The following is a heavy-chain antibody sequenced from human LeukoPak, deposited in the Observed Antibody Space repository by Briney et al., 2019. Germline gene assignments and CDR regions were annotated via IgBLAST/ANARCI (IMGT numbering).Heavy chain of an antibody. J-gene: IGHJ5*02. CDR3: ARGRGQYCSSTRCYAGNWFDP. D-gene: IGHD2-2*01. Sequence: ASVKVSCKASGYTFTSYDINWVRQATGQGLEWMGWMNPNSGNTGYAQKFQGRVTMTRNTSITTAYMELSSLRSEDTAVYYCARGRGQYCSSTRCYAGNWFDPWGQGTLVTVSS. CDR2: MNPNSGNT. V-gene: IGHV1-8*01. CDR1: GYTFTSYD.